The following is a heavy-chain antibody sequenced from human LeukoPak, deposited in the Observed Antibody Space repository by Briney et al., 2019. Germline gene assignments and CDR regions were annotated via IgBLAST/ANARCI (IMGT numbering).Heavy chain of an antibody. J-gene: IGHJ5*02. V-gene: IGHV4-39*01. Sequence: PSETLSLTCTVSGGSISSSSYYRGWIRQPPGKGLEWIGSIYYSGSTYYNPSLKSRVTMSVDTSKNQFSLMLYSVTAADTAVYFCARERDYPYNWFGPWGQGTLVTVSS. CDR3: ARERDYPYNWFGP. D-gene: IGHD4-11*01. CDR2: IYYSGST. CDR1: GGSISSSSYY.